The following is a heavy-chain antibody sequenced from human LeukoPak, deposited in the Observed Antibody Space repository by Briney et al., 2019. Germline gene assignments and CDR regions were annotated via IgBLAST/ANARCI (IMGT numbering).Heavy chain of an antibody. CDR3: TTSDY. Sequence: TGGSLRLSCAASGFTFSNAWMSWVRQAPGKGLEWVGRIKSKAGGGTTDYAAPVKGRFTISRDDSKNTLYLQMNSLKTEDTAVYYCTTSDYWGQGTLVTVSS. CDR2: IKSKAGGGTT. J-gene: IGHJ4*02. V-gene: IGHV3-15*01. CDR1: GFTFSNAW.